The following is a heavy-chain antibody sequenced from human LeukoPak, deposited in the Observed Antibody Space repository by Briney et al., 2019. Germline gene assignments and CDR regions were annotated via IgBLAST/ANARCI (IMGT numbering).Heavy chain of an antibody. V-gene: IGHV1-69*05. J-gene: IGHJ6*03. Sequence: GSSVKVSCEASRGTFSSYAISWVRQAPGQGLEWMGRIIPIFGTANYAQKFQGRVTITTDESTSTAYMELSSLRSEDTSVYYCAREPGRDYYCYMDVWGKGTTVTLSS. CDR2: IIPIFGTA. CDR3: AREPGRDYYCYMDV. D-gene: IGHD1-14*01. CDR1: RGTFSSYA.